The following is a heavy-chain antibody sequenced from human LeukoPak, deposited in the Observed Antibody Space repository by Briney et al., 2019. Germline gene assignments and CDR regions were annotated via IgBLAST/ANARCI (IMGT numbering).Heavy chain of an antibody. CDR1: GYSFTSYW. Sequence: GESLKISCKGSGYSFTSYWFGWVRQMPGKGLEWMGIIYPGDSDTRYSPSFQGQVTISADKSISTAYLQWSSLKASDTAMYYSARHPPEVEFGEYGMDVWGQGTTVTVSS. CDR2: IYPGDSDT. D-gene: IGHD3-10*01. V-gene: IGHV5-51*01. CDR3: ARHPPEVEFGEYGMDV. J-gene: IGHJ6*02.